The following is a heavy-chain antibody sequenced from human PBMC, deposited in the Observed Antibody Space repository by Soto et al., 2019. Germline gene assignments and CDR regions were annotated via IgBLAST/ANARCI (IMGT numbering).Heavy chain of an antibody. CDR3: ARVISSSWFDY. CDR1: GFTVSSNY. D-gene: IGHD6-13*01. V-gene: IGHV3-53*01. CDR2: IYSGGST. J-gene: IGHJ4*02. Sequence: EVQLVESGGGLIQPGGSLRHSCAASGFTVSSNYMSWVRQAPGKGLEWVSVIYSGGSTYYADSVKGRFTISRDNSKNTLYLQMNSLRAEDTAVYYCARVISSSWFDYWGQGTLVTVSS.